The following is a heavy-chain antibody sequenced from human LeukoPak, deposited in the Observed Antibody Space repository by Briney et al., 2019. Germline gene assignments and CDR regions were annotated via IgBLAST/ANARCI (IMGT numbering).Heavy chain of an antibody. CDR2: INPNSGGT. V-gene: IGHV1-2*02. Sequence: ASVKVSCKASGYTFTGYYMHWVRQAPGQGLEWMGWINPNSGGTNYAQKFQGRVTMTRDTSISTAYMELSRLRSDDTAVYYCARVPGIVVVPAATFDYWGQGTPVTVSS. CDR1: GYTFTGYY. CDR3: ARVPGIVVVPAATFDY. D-gene: IGHD2-2*01. J-gene: IGHJ4*02.